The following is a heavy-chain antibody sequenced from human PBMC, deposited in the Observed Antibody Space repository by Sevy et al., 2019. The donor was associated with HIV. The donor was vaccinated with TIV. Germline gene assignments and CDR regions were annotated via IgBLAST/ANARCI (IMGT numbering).Heavy chain of an antibody. CDR1: GFTFNTYG. Sequence: GGSLRLSYAASGFTFNTYGMHWVRQAPGKGLDWVAFIRYDGSTKYFTDSVKGRFTISRDNSRNTLYLQMNSLRPADTAVYYCVKGLGMVQGALLSDDIWGQGTMVTVSS. CDR2: IRYDGSTK. CDR3: VKGLGMVQGALLSDDI. V-gene: IGHV3-30*02. D-gene: IGHD3-10*01. J-gene: IGHJ3*02.